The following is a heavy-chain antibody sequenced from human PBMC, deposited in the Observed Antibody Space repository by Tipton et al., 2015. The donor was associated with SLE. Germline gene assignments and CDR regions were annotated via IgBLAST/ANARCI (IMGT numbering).Heavy chain of an antibody. D-gene: IGHD5-18*01. J-gene: IGHJ3*02. Sequence: TLSLTCTVSGGSISSYYWSWIRQPPGKGLEWIGSIYHSGSTYYNPSLKSRVTISVDTSKNQFSLKLSSVTAADTAVYYCASGEVDTAMDDAFDIWGQGTMVTVSS. CDR2: IYHSGST. CDR3: ASGEVDTAMDDAFDI. V-gene: IGHV4-59*04. CDR1: GGSISSYY.